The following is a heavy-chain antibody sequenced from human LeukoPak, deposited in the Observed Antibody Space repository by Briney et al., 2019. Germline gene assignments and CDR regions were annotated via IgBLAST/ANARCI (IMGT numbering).Heavy chain of an antibody. V-gene: IGHV3-23*01. Sequence: GGSLRLSCAASGLTFSSYAMSWVRQAPGKGLEWVSAITGNGDSTHYADSVRGRFTISRDNSENTLYLQMNSLRAEDTAVYYCAKRYANSWGHFDSWGQGSLVTVSS. CDR2: ITGNGDST. CDR1: GLTFSSYA. J-gene: IGHJ4*02. CDR3: AKRYANSWGHFDS. D-gene: IGHD3-16*01.